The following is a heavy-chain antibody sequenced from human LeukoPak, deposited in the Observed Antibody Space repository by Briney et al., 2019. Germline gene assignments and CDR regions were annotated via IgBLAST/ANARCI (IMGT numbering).Heavy chain of an antibody. Sequence: SETLSLTCTVSGGSISSYYWSWIRQPAGRRLEWIGRISTSGSTNYNPSLKSRVTMSVDTSKTQFSLKLSSVTAADTAVYYCARDFITPPYWYFDLWGRGTLVTVSS. V-gene: IGHV4-4*07. CDR3: ARDFITPPYWYFDL. CDR1: GGSISSYY. D-gene: IGHD2-15*01. CDR2: ISTSGST. J-gene: IGHJ2*01.